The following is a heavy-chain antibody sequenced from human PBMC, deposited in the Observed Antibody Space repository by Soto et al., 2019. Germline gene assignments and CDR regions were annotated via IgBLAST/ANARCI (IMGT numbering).Heavy chain of an antibody. D-gene: IGHD3-10*01. Sequence: PSETLSLTCAVYGGSFSGYYWSWIRQPPGKGLEWIGEINHSGSTNYNPSLKSRVTISVDTSKNQFSLKLSSVTAADTAVYYCARHTVFPRLYYGMDVWGQGTTVTVSS. V-gene: IGHV4-34*01. CDR3: ARHTVFPRLYYGMDV. CDR1: GGSFSGYY. CDR2: INHSGST. J-gene: IGHJ6*02.